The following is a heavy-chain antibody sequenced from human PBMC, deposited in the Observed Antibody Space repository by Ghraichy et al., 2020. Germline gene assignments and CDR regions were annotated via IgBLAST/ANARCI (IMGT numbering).Heavy chain of an antibody. CDR3: ARGKGYRVDP. CDR2: INHSGST. V-gene: IGHV4-34*01. J-gene: IGHJ5*02. Sequence: SETLSLTCAVYGGSFSGYYWSWIRQPPGKGLEWIGEINHSGSTNYNPSLKSRVTISVDTSKNQFSLKLSSVTAADTAVYYCARGKGYRVDPWGQGTLVTGSS. D-gene: IGHD1-1*01. CDR1: GGSFSGYY.